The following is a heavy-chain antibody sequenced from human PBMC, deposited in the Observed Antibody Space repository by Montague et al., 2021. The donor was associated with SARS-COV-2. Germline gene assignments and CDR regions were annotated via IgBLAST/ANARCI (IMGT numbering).Heavy chain of an antibody. J-gene: IGHJ4*02. CDR2: VHYTGST. D-gene: IGHD1-1*01. V-gene: IGHV4-59*01. CDR1: GDSISRYY. CDR3: ARAQKTCFIANCVNYFEV. Sequence: SETLSLTCEVSGDSISRYYWSWIRQSPGKGLEWIGYVHYTGSTKYTPSLKTRVTLSLDTPKNHFSLKLRSVTAADTAIYYCARAQKTCFIANCVNYFEVWGLGALVTVSS.